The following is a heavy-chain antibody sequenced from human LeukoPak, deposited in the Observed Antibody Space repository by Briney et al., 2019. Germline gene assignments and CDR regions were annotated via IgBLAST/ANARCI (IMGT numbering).Heavy chain of an antibody. V-gene: IGHV3-23*01. J-gene: IGHJ4*02. Sequence: GGSLRLSCAASGFTFSSYWMSWVRQAPGKGLEWVSAISGSGGSTYYADSVKGRFTISRDNSKNTLYLQMNSLRAEDTAVYYCAKCTMTMVRTPADYWGQGTLVTVSS. CDR2: ISGSGGST. CDR3: AKCTMTMVRTPADY. D-gene: IGHD3-10*01. CDR1: GFTFSSYW.